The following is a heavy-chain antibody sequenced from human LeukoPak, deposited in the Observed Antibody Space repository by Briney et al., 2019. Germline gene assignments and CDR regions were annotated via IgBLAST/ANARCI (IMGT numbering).Heavy chain of an antibody. CDR2: INPNSGGT. CDR1: GYTFTGYY. J-gene: IGHJ4*02. V-gene: IGHV1-2*02. Sequence: GASVKVSCKASGYTFTGYYMHWVRQAPGQGLEWMGWINPNSGGTNYAQKFQGRVTMTRDTSISTAYMELSSLRSEDTAVYYCARGVSYIYSSSWFDYWGQGTLVTVSS. D-gene: IGHD6-13*01. CDR3: ARGVSYIYSSSWFDY.